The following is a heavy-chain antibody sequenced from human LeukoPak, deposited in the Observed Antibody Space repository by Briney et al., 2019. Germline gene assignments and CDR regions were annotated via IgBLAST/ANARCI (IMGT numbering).Heavy chain of an antibody. V-gene: IGHV3-30-3*01. CDR2: ISYDGSNK. J-gene: IGHJ4*02. CDR1: GFTFSSYA. D-gene: IGHD3-9*01. CDR3: AREPYDILTGYSPGYFDY. Sequence: GRSLRLSCAASGFTFSSYAMHWVRQAPGKGLEWVAVISYDGSNKYYADSVKGRFTIARDNSKNTLYLQMNSLRAEDTAVYYCAREPYDILTGYSPGYFDYWGQGTLVTVSS.